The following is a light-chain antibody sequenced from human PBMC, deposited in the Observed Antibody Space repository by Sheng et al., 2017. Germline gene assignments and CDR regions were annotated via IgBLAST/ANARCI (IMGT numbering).Light chain of an antibody. CDR3: QQYDNLPLT. Sequence: DIKMTQSPSSLSASVGDRVTITCRASQSISTYLNWYQHRPGKAPKLLIYDASNLETGFPSRFSGSGSGTDFTFTISSLQPEDIATYYCQQYDNLPLTFGGGTKVEIK. V-gene: IGKV1-33*01. CDR1: QSISTY. J-gene: IGKJ4*01. CDR2: DAS.